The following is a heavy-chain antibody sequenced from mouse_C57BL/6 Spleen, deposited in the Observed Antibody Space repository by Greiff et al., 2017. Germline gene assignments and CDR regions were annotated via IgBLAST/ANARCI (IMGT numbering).Heavy chain of an antibody. D-gene: IGHD2-1*01. CDR1: GFNIKDDY. Sequence: VHVKQSGAELVRPGASVKLSCTASGFNIKDDYMHWVKQRPEQGLEWIGWIDPENGDTEYASKFQGKATITADTSSNTAYLQLSSLTSEDTAVYYCSLYGNYNFDYWGQGTTLTVSS. CDR2: IDPENGDT. V-gene: IGHV14-4*01. J-gene: IGHJ2*01. CDR3: SLYGNYNFDY.